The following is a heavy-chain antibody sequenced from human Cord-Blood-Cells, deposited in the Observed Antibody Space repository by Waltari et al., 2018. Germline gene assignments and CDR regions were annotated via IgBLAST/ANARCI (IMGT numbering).Heavy chain of an antibody. J-gene: IGHJ3*02. CDR3: ARCDSSGYKEAFDI. D-gene: IGHD3-22*01. CDR2: INHSGST. CDR1: GGSFSGYY. V-gene: IGHV4-34*01. Sequence: QVQLQQWGAGLLKPSETLSLTCAVYGGSFSGYYWSWISQPPGKGLEWIGEINHSGSTNYNPSLKSRVTISVDTSKNQFSLKLSSVTAADTAVYYCARCDSSGYKEAFDIWGQGTMVTVSS.